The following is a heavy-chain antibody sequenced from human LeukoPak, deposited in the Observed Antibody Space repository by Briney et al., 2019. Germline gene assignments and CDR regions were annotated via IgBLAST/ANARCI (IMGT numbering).Heavy chain of an antibody. D-gene: IGHD3-9*01. J-gene: IGHJ3*02. CDR3: ARYIFQEAGDAFDI. CDR1: GYTFTGYY. CDR2: INPNSGGT. Sequence: GASVKVSCKASGYTFTGYYMHWVRQAPGQGLEWMGWINPNSGGTNYAQKFQGRVTMTRDTSISTAYMELSRLRSDDTAVYYCARYIFQEAGDAFDIWGQGTMVTVSS. V-gene: IGHV1-2*02.